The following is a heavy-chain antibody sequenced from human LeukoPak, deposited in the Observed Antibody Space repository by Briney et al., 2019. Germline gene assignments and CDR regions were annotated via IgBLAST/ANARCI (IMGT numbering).Heavy chain of an antibody. V-gene: IGHV3-49*04. CDR2: IASETYGGTA. CDR3: ASHDYYDSSGYYYEQNAFDI. Sequence: PGGSLRLSCVSSGFTFGDYAVTWVRQAPGKGLEWVGFIASETYGGTAEYAASVKGRFTISRDDSNSIAYLQMNSLRAEDTAVYYCASHDYYDSSGYYYEQNAFDIWGQGTMVTVSS. J-gene: IGHJ3*02. CDR1: GFTFGDYA. D-gene: IGHD3-22*01.